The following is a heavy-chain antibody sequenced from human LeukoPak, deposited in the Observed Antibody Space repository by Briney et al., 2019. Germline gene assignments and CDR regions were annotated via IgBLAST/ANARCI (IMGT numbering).Heavy chain of an antibody. CDR3: ARHMGYGGSYYPSDY. CDR1: GYSFTNYW. V-gene: IGHV5-51*01. D-gene: IGHD1-26*01. J-gene: IGHJ4*02. Sequence: GESLKISCKGSGYSFTNYWIAWVRQMPGKGLEWMGIIYPGDSETTYRPSFQGQVSISVDKSISTAYLQWSSLKASDTAMYFCARHMGYGGSYYPSDYWGQGTLVTVSS. CDR2: IYPGDSET.